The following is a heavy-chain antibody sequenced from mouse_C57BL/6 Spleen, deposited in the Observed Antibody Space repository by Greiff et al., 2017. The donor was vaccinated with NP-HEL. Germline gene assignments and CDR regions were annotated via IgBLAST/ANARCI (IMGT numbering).Heavy chain of an antibody. V-gene: IGHV1-81*01. D-gene: IGHD1-1*01. CDR1: GYTFTSYG. CDR2: IYPRSGNT. CDR3: AREGYYGSSPYYYAMDY. Sequence: VQLQQSGAELARPGASVKLSCKASGYTFTSYGISWVKQRTGQGLEWIGEIYPRSGNTYYNEKFKGKATLTADKSSSTAYMELRSLTSEDSAVYFCAREGYYGSSPYYYAMDYWGQGTSVTVSS. J-gene: IGHJ4*01.